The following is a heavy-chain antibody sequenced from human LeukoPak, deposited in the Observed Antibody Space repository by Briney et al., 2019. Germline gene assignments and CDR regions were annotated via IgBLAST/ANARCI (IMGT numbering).Heavy chain of an antibody. Sequence: SETLSLTCAVYGGSFSGYYWSWIRQPPGKGLEWIGEINHSGSANYNPSLKSRVTISVDTSKNQFSLKLSSVTAADTAVYYCARRPRRVAGPYYXDYWXXXTXXTVS. V-gene: IGHV4-34*01. CDR2: INHSGSA. D-gene: IGHD6-19*01. CDR1: GGSFSGYY. CDR3: ARRPRRVAGPYYXDY. J-gene: IGHJ4*02.